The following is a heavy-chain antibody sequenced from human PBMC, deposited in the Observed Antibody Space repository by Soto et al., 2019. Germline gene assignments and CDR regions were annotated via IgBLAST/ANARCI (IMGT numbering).Heavy chain of an antibody. CDR2: INHTGGT. V-gene: IGHV4-34*01. CDR1: GGSVNGYY. Sequence: ASETLSLTCAVYGGSVNGYYWNCIRHPPGKGLEWIGEINHTGGTHYNPSLKSRVTMSVDTSKNQFSLRLSSVTAADTAIYYCATRITVFGLLIPPFDPWGQGTQVTAPQ. D-gene: IGHD3-3*01. CDR3: ATRITVFGLLIPPFDP. J-gene: IGHJ5*02.